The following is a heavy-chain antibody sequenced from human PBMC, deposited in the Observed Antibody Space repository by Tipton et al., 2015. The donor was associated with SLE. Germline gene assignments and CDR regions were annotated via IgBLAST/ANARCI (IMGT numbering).Heavy chain of an antibody. J-gene: IGHJ5*02. Sequence: TLSLTCTVSGGSISSLNYFWGWIRHPPGTGPEWIGSIYYSGSTYYNPSLKSRATISVDTSKNQFSLTLSSVTAADTAVYYCARRGGTGTTGWFDPWGQGTLVTVSS. CDR3: ARRGGTGTTGWFDP. CDR1: GGSISSLNYF. CDR2: IYYSGST. D-gene: IGHD1-7*01. V-gene: IGHV4-39*01.